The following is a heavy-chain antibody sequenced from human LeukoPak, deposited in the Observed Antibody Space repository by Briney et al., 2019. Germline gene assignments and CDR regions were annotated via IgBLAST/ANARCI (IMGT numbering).Heavy chain of an antibody. CDR3: ARNRGWDSFDI. CDR1: GGSINNGDYY. V-gene: IGHV4-61*08. D-gene: IGHD3-10*01. CDR2: IYYTGST. Sequence: SETLSLTCTVSGGSINNGDYYWSWIRQPPGKGLEWIGYIYYTGSTNYNPSLKSRVTISVDTSKNQFSLKLSSVTAADTAVYYCARNRGWDSFDIWGQGTMVTVSS. J-gene: IGHJ3*02.